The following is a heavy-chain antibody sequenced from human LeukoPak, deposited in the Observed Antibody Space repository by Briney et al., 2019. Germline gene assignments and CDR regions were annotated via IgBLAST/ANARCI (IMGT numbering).Heavy chain of an antibody. CDR3: ARDRTGDYICAEYFQH. Sequence: GGSLRLSCAASGFTFSSYAMTWVRQAPGKGLGCVSAIGGSGDSTYYADSVKGRFTISRDNSKNTLYLQMNSLRAEDQAVYYCARDRTGDYICAEYFQHWGQGTLVTVSS. V-gene: IGHV3-23*01. J-gene: IGHJ1*01. CDR1: GFTFSSYA. D-gene: IGHD4-17*01. CDR2: IGGSGDST.